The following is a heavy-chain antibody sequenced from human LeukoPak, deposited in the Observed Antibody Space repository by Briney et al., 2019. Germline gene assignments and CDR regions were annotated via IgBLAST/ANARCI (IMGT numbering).Heavy chain of an antibody. D-gene: IGHD1-26*01. CDR3: ARDQKVGATPYFGMDV. Sequence: GASVKVSCKASGGTFSTYAISWVRQAPGQGLEWMGRTIPMLGTVNYAQKFQGRVTIIADKFTSTAYMELSSLRSEDTAVYFCARDQKVGATPYFGMDVWGQGTTVTVSS. CDR2: TIPMLGTV. V-gene: IGHV1-69*04. J-gene: IGHJ6*02. CDR1: GGTFSTYA.